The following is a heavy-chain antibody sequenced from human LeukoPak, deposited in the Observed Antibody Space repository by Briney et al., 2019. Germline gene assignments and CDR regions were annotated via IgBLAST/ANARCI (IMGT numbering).Heavy chain of an antibody. D-gene: IGHD3-22*01. CDR3: ARIRKFTYYYDSSGYPDY. CDR2: INHSGST. J-gene: IGHJ4*02. V-gene: IGHV4-39*07. CDR1: GDSISSTSYY. Sequence: PSETLSLTCTVSGDSISSTSYYWGWIRQAPGEGLEWIGEINHSGSTNYNPSLKSRVTVSVDTSKNQFSLKLSSVTAADTAVYYCARIRKFTYYYDSSGYPDYWGQGTLVTVSS.